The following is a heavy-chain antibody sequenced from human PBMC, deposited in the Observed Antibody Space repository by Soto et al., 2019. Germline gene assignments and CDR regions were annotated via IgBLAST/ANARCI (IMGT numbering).Heavy chain of an antibody. Sequence: SVKVSCKASGGTFISYAISWVRQAPGQGLEWMGGIIPIFGTANYAQKFQGRVTITADKSTSTAYMELSSLRSEDTAVYYCARDWSSGGTFDPWGQGTLVTVSS. D-gene: IGHD3-16*01. V-gene: IGHV1-69*06. CDR2: IIPIFGTA. CDR3: ARDWSSGGTFDP. J-gene: IGHJ5*02. CDR1: GGTFISYA.